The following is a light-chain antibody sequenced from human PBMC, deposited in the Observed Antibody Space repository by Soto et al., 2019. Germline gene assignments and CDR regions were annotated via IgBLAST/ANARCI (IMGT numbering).Light chain of an antibody. Sequence: EIVLTQSPGTLYLSPGERATLSCRASQSVSNNYLAWYQQKPGQAPRLLLYGAYNRATGIPDRFSGSGSGTDFTLTISRLEPEDFAVYYCQQYGSSGTFGQGAKVDIK. J-gene: IGKJ1*01. V-gene: IGKV3-20*01. CDR1: QSVSNNY. CDR3: QQYGSSGT. CDR2: GAY.